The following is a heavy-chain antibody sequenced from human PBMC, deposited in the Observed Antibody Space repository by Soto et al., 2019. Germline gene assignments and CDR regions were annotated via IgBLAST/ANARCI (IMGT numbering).Heavy chain of an antibody. CDR1: GFTFSSYG. D-gene: IGHD3-9*01. Sequence: GGSLRLSCASSGFTFSSYGMHWVRQAPGKGLEWVAVISYDGSNKYYADSVKGRFTISRDNSKNTLYLQMNSLRAEDTAVYYCAKGGHRYYDILTGYNNGIDYWGQGTLVTVSS. J-gene: IGHJ4*02. CDR2: ISYDGSNK. CDR3: AKGGHRYYDILTGYNNGIDY. V-gene: IGHV3-30*18.